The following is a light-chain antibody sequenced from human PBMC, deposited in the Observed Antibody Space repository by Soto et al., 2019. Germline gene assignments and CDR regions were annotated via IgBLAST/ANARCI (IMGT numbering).Light chain of an antibody. V-gene: IGKV3-11*01. J-gene: IGKJ3*01. CDR2: GTS. CDR1: QSVTTN. CDR3: QHRSTWPPLYT. Sequence: EIVLTQSPATLSLSPGERATLSCRASQSVTTNFAWDQQKPGQAPRLLIYGTSNMAPGIPGRFSCSGSGTYFTLTIGSLEPEDFAVYYCQHRSTWPPLYTFGPGTKVEIK.